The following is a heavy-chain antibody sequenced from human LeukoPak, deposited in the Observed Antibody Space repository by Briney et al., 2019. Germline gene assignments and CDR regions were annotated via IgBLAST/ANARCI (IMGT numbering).Heavy chain of an antibody. D-gene: IGHD3-22*01. V-gene: IGHV3-23*01. J-gene: IGHJ4*02. Sequence: TGGSLRLSCAASGFTFSSYAMSWVRQAPGKGLEWVSAISGSGGSTYYADSVKGRFTISRDNSKNTLYLQMNSLRAEDTAVYYCAKDHTTYYYDSSGYFFDYWGQGTLVTVSP. CDR3: AKDHTTYYYDSSGYFFDY. CDR1: GFTFSSYA. CDR2: ISGSGGST.